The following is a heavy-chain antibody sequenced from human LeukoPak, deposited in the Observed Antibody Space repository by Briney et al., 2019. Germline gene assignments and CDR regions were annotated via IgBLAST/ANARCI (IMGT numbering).Heavy chain of an antibody. Sequence: ASVKVSCKASGYSFTDDCLDWVRQAPGQGLKWRAIINPGGGTTEITRISSGADSPSPETRPRAQAARPEDTAIYYCATDPPNSPNLIGVIISPDVIDIWGQGTMVTVSS. V-gene: IGHV1-46*01. D-gene: IGHD3-22*01. J-gene: IGHJ3*02. CDR3: ATDPPNSPNLIGVIISPDVIDI. CDR2: INPGGGTT. CDR1: GYSFTDDC.